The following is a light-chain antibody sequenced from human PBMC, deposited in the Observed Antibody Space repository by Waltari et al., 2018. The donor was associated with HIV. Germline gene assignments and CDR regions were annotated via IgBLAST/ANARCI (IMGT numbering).Light chain of an antibody. CDR2: QDT. V-gene: IGLV3-1*01. Sequence: SFDLTQPPSVSVSPGQTATITCSGEKLGDTYTSWYQQKPGPSPVMVIFQDTRRPSGIPERFSGSYSGDTATLTISGTQTLDEADYYCQAWDTNTAQVVFGGGTKLTVL. CDR1: KLGDTY. CDR3: QAWDTNTAQVV. J-gene: IGLJ2*01.